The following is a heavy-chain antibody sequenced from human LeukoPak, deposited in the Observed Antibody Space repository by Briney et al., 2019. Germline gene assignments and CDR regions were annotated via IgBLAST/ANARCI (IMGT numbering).Heavy chain of an antibody. CDR2: IRYDGSIE. V-gene: IGHV3-30*02. D-gene: IGHD3-3*01. Sequence: GGSLRLSCAASGFTFSTDGMHWVRQAPGKGLEWVAFIRYDGSIEYYADSVKGRFTISRDNSKNTLYPQMNSLRVEDTAVYYCAKVTGGVATGPFDYWGQGTLVTVSS. J-gene: IGHJ4*02. CDR3: AKVTGGVATGPFDY. CDR1: GFTFSTDG.